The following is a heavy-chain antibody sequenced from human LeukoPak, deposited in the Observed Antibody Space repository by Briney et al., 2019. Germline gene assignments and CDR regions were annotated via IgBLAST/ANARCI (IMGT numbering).Heavy chain of an antibody. D-gene: IGHD6-13*01. CDR3: ARGREVYTAAYYYYYYMDV. CDR1: GGSFSGYY. V-gene: IGHV4-34*01. CDR2: INHSGST. J-gene: IGHJ6*03. Sequence: SETLSLTCAVYGGSFSGYYWSWIRQPPGKGLEWIGEINHSGSTNYNPSLKSRVTISVDTSKHQFSLKLSSVTAADTAVYYCARGREVYTAAYYYYYYMDVWGKGTTVTVSS.